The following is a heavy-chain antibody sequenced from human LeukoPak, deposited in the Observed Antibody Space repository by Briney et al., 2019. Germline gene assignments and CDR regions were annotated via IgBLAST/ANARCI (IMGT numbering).Heavy chain of an antibody. CDR3: ARGGSSSWNPQYYYYGMDV. J-gene: IGHJ6*02. D-gene: IGHD6-13*01. CDR1: GYTFTSYG. V-gene: IGHV1-18*01. Sequence: ASVKVSCKASGYTFTSYGISWVRQAPGQGLEWMGWISAYNGNTNYAQKFQGRVTITADESTSTAYMELSSLRSEDTAVYYCARGGSSSWNPQYYYYGMDVWGQGTTVTVSS. CDR2: ISAYNGNT.